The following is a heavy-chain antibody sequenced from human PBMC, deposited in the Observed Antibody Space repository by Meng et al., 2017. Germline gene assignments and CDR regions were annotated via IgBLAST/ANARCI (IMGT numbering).Heavy chain of an antibody. CDR3: ARGFSVGYDSSGYYYVPPYFDY. Sequence: GSLRLSCTVSGGSISSYYWSWIRQPAGKGPEWIGRIYTSGSTNYNPSLKSRVTMSVDTSKNQFSLKLSSVTAADTAVYYCARGFSVGYDSSGYYYVPPYFDYWGQGTLVTVSS. CDR2: IYTSGST. CDR1: GGSISSYY. J-gene: IGHJ4*02. V-gene: IGHV4-4*07. D-gene: IGHD3-22*01.